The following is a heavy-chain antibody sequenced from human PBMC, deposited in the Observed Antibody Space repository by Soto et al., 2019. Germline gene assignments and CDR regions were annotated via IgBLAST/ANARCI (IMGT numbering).Heavy chain of an antibody. CDR2: INNRGST. J-gene: IGHJ5*02. CDR1: GDSINSGDYF. Sequence: SETRSLTGTVSGDSINSGDYFWSWMRQPPGRGLEWIGYINNRGSTSYNPSLKSRVSISVDTSKNQFSLKLRSVTAADTAVYYCARGGLLAGFNWFDPWGQGTVVT. CDR3: ARGGLLAGFNWFDP. V-gene: IGHV4-30-4*01. D-gene: IGHD2-8*02.